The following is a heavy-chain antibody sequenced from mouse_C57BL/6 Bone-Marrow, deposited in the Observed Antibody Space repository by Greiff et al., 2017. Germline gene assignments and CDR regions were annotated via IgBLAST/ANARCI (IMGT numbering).Heavy chain of an antibody. CDR3: AREIYDGYYGYFDV. Sequence: QVQLQQPGAELVKPGASVKLSCKASGYTFTSYWMHWVKQRPGQGLERIGMIHPNSGSTNYNEKFKSKATLTVDKSSSTAYMQLSSLTSEDSAVYYCAREIYDGYYGYFDVWGTGTTVTVSS. V-gene: IGHV1-64*01. D-gene: IGHD2-3*01. CDR2: IHPNSGST. J-gene: IGHJ1*03. CDR1: GYTFTSYW.